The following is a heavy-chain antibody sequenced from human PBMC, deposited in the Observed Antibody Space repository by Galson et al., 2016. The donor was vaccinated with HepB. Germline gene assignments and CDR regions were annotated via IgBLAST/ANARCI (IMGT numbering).Heavy chain of an antibody. CDR3: AGGASSWADS. J-gene: IGHJ5*01. V-gene: IGHV3-74*01. CDR2: VNTDGCVT. D-gene: IGHD6-13*01. CDR1: GFTFTKFW. Sequence: SLRLSCAASGFTFTKFWMHWVRQAPGKGLVWVSRVNTDGCVTDHADSVKGRFTISRDNAKNTLYLQMNSLTVDDTAVYYCAGGASSWADSWGQGTLVTVSP.